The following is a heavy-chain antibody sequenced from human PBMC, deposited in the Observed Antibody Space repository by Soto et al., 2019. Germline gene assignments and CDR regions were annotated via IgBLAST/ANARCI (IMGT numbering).Heavy chain of an antibody. CDR2: IIPMFGTA. V-gene: IGHV1-69*13. CDR1: GGTFSTYV. D-gene: IGHD2-15*01. CDR3: ARGSRDCSGGSCFPLPTAEYFRH. Sequence: SVKVSCKASGGTFSTYVFTWVRQAPGQGLEWMGGIIPMFGTANYAQKFQGRVTLIADESTSTVYMEVSSLRSEDTAVYYCARGSRDCSGGSCFPLPTAEYFRHWGQGTLVTVSS. J-gene: IGHJ1*01.